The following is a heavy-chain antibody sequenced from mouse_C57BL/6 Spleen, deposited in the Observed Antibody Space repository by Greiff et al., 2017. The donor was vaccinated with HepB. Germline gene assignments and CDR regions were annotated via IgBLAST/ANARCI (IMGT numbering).Heavy chain of an antibody. Sequence: VQLQQPGAELVKPGASVKMSCKASGYTFTSYWITWVKPRPGQGLEWIGDIYPGSGSTNYNEKFKSKATLTVDTSSSTAYMQLSSLTSEDSAVYYCARREGSRAMDYWGQGTSVTVSS. V-gene: IGHV1-55*01. CDR1: GYTFTSYW. CDR2: IYPGSGST. J-gene: IGHJ4*01. D-gene: IGHD1-1*01. CDR3: ARREGSRAMDY.